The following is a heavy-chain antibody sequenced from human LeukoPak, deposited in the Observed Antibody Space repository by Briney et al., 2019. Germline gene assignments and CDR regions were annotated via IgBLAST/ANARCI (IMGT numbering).Heavy chain of an antibody. D-gene: IGHD3-9*01. J-gene: IGHJ4*02. V-gene: IGHV3-23*01. CDR2: ISGSGGST. Sequence: GGSLRLSCAASGFIFSSYAMSWVRQAPGKGLEWVSTISGSGGSTYYADSVKGRFTISRDNAKNSLYLQMNSLRAEDTAVYYCARGTFDDYWGQGTLVTVSS. CDR1: GFIFSSYA. CDR3: ARGTFDDY.